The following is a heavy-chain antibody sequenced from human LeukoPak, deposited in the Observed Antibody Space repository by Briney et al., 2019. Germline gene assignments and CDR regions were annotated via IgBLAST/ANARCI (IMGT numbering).Heavy chain of an antibody. CDR1: GASISGYL. CDR2: IYTSGST. Sequence: SETLSLTCTVSGASISGYLWSWIRQPAGKGLEWIGRIYTSGSTNYNPSLKSRVTMSVDTSKNQFSLKLSSVTAADTAVYYCARDKGEWLRIFVYWGQGTLVTVSS. J-gene: IGHJ4*02. CDR3: ARDKGEWLRIFVY. V-gene: IGHV4-4*07. D-gene: IGHD5-12*01.